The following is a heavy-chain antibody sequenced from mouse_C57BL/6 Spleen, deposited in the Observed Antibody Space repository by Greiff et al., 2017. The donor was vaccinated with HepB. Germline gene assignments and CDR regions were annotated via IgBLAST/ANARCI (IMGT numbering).Heavy chain of an antibody. CDR2: TFYSGIT. Sequence: EVQRVESGPSLVRPSQTLSLTCTVTGFSINSDCYWIWIRQFPGNKLEYIGYTFYSGITYYNPSLESRTYITRDTSKNQFSLKLSSVTTEDTATYYCARGYDYDGPFDVWGTGTTVTVSS. V-gene: IGHV3-3*01. J-gene: IGHJ1*03. CDR1: GFSINSDCY. D-gene: IGHD2-4*01. CDR3: ARGYDYDGPFDV.